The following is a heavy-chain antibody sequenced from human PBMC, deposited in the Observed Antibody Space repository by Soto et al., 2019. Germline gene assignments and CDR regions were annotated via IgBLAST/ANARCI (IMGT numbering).Heavy chain of an antibody. J-gene: IGHJ4*02. D-gene: IGHD1-26*01. V-gene: IGHV3-30*18. CDR3: AKDSGSYGLTGIDY. CDR1: GFTFSSYG. CDR2: ISYDGSNK. Sequence: QVQLVESGGGVVQPGRSLRLSCAASGFTFSSYGMHWVRQAPGKGLEWVAVISYDGSNKYYADSVKGRFTISRDNSKNTLYLQMNRLRAEDTAVYYCAKDSGSYGLTGIDYWGQGTLVTVSS.